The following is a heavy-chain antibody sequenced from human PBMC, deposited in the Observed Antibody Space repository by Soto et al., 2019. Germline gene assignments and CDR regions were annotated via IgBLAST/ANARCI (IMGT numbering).Heavy chain of an antibody. D-gene: IGHD1-26*01. CDR2: IRNKANSYTT. CDR3: PRDSGKGAYFDY. J-gene: IGHJ4*01. V-gene: IGHV3-72*01. Sequence: EVQLVESGGGLVQPGGSQRLSCAASGFTFSDHYMDWVREAPGKGLEWVVRIRNKANSYTTDYAASVKGRFTISRDDSKDSLYLQMNSLKTDDTAIYYCPRDSGKGAYFDYWGHGTLATVSS. CDR1: GFTFSDHY.